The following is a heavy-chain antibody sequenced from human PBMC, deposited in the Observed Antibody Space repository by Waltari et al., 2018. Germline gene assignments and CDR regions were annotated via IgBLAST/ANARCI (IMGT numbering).Heavy chain of an antibody. D-gene: IGHD5-12*01. Sequence: QVQLQQWGAGLLKPSETLSLTCAVYGGSFSGYYWSWIRQPPGKGLEWIGEITHSGSTNYNPSLKSRVTISVDTSKNQFSLKLSSVTAADTAVYYCARGGLAHGVKQDYWGQGTLVTVSS. V-gene: IGHV4-34*01. CDR2: ITHSGST. CDR3: ARGGLAHGVKQDY. CDR1: GGSFSGYY. J-gene: IGHJ4*02.